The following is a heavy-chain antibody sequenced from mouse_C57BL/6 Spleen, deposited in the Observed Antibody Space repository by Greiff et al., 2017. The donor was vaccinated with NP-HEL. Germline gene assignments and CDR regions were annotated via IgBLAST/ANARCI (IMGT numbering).Heavy chain of an antibody. CDR3: ARGYYGSRMYFDY. Sequence: QVQLQQPGAELVMPGASVKLSCKASGYTFTSYWMHWVKQRPGQGLEWIGEIDPSDSYTNYNQKFKGKSTLTVDKSSSTAYMQLSSLTSEDSAVYYCARGYYGSRMYFDYWGQGTTLTVSS. D-gene: IGHD1-1*01. CDR1: GYTFTSYW. CDR2: IDPSDSYT. J-gene: IGHJ2*01. V-gene: IGHV1-69*01.